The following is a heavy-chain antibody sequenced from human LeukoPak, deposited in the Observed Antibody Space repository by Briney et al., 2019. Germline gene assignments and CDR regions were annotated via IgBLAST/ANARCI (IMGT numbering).Heavy chain of an antibody. V-gene: IGHV4-39*07. CDR2: IYYSGST. J-gene: IGHJ6*03. Sequence: SETLSLTCTVSGVSISSRSYYWGWIRQPPGKGLEWIGSIYYSGSTYYNPSLKSRVTISVDTSKTQFSLKLSSVTAADTAVYYCARTVLRSAPYYYYYMDVWGKGTTVIVSS. CDR3: ARTVLRSAPYYYYYMDV. D-gene: IGHD3-3*01. CDR1: GVSISSRSYY.